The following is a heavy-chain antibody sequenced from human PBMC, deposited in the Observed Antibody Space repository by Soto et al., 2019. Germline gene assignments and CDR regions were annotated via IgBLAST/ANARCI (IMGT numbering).Heavy chain of an antibody. V-gene: IGHV3-23*01. Sequence: GGSLRLSCAASGFICSSYDMSWVRQAPGKGLEWVSTILVGGSTHYEDSVTGRFTISRDTSKNTVFLQMNSLTAGDTAVYYCAKETAPSGGAFDICGQGTMVTV. D-gene: IGHD6-19*01. CDR3: AKETAPSGGAFDI. J-gene: IGHJ3*02. CDR1: GFICSSYD. CDR2: ILVGGST.